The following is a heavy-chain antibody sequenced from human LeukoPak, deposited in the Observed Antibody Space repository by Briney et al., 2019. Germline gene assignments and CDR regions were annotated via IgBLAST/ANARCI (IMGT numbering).Heavy chain of an antibody. CDR2: IYPDDSDT. Sequence: PGESLKISCEGSGYSFTNYRIGWVRQMPGKGLEWMGIIYPDDSDTRYSPSFQGQVTISADKSIGTAYLQWSSLKASDTVMYYCAIGGDSSTSCYRCFNYWGQGTLVTVSS. J-gene: IGHJ4*02. D-gene: IGHD2-2*01. CDR3: AIGGDSSTSCYRCFNY. CDR1: GYSFTNYR. V-gene: IGHV5-51*01.